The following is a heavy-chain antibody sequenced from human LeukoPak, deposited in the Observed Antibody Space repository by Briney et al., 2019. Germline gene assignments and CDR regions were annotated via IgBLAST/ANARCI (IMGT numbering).Heavy chain of an antibody. CDR3: ARDLLDYVWGSYRHDY. Sequence: AGGSLRLSCAASGFTFSSYWMSWVRQAPGEGLEWVANIKQDGSEKYYVDSVKGRFTISRDNAKNSLYLQMNSLRAEDTAVYYCARDLLDYVWGSYRHDYWGQGTLVTVSS. V-gene: IGHV3-7*01. J-gene: IGHJ4*02. D-gene: IGHD3-16*02. CDR1: GFTFSSYW. CDR2: IKQDGSEK.